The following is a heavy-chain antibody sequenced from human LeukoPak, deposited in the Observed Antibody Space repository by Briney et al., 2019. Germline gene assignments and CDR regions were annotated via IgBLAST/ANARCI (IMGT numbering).Heavy chain of an antibody. CDR3: ARLVWYYYDSSGYMTDV. Sequence: ASVKVSCKASGGTFISYAISWVRQAPGQGVEWMGGIIPIFGTANYAQKFQGRVTITTDEKTRTDYMELSKLRSEDTAVYYCARLVWYYYDSSGYMTDVWGKGTTVTVSS. D-gene: IGHD3-22*01. J-gene: IGHJ6*04. V-gene: IGHV1-69*05. CDR2: IIPIFGTA. CDR1: GGTFISYA.